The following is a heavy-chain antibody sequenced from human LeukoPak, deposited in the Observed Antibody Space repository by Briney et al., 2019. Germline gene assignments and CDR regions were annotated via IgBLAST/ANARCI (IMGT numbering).Heavy chain of an antibody. D-gene: IGHD3-3*01. CDR2: INSDGSST. J-gene: IGHJ4*02. V-gene: IGHV3-74*01. CDR1: GFTFSSYW. CDR3: ARSPPTIFGVVIILDY. Sequence: PGGSLRLSCAASGFTFSSYWMHWVRQAPGKGLVWASRINSDGSSTSYADSVKGRFTISRDNAKNTLYLQMNSLRAEDTAVYYCARSPPTIFGVVIILDYWGQGTLVTVSS.